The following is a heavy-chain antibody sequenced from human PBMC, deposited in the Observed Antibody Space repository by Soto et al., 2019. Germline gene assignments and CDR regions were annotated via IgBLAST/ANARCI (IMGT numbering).Heavy chain of an antibody. CDR2: ISGSGGST. CDR1: GFTFSSYA. CDR3: AKDQGDYVYYYCGMDV. J-gene: IGHJ6*02. V-gene: IGHV3-23*01. D-gene: IGHD4-17*01. Sequence: GSLRLSCAASGFTFSSYAMSWVRQAPGKGLEWVSAISGSGGSTYYADSVKGRFTISRDNSKNTLYLQMNSLRAEDTAVYYCAKDQGDYVYYYCGMDVWGQGTTVTVSS.